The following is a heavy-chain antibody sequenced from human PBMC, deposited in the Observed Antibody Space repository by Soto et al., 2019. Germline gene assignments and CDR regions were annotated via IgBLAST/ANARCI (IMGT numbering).Heavy chain of an antibody. V-gene: IGHV3-23*01. CDR3: AKDVDSSGWGGKLDH. Sequence: EVQLLESGGGLVQPGGSLRLSCAASAFTFSSYAMTWVRQAPGRGLEWVSALSGTGTSTYYADSVKGRFTISRDNSKNTLYLQMNSLRVEDTAIYYCAKDVDSSGWGGKLDHWGQGTLVTVSS. CDR1: AFTFSSYA. J-gene: IGHJ4*02. CDR2: LSGTGTST. D-gene: IGHD6-19*01.